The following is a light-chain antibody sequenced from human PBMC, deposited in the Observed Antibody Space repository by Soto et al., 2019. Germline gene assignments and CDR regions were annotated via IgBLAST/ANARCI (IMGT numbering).Light chain of an antibody. CDR1: SSNIGRNY. V-gene: IGLV1-51*02. CDR2: ENN. CDR3: GTWDTTLSAVV. J-gene: IGLJ2*01. Sequence: QSVLTQPPSVSAAPGQKVTISCSGSSSNIGRNYVSWYQQLPGTAPKLLIYENNKRPSGIPDRFSGSKSGTPATLGITGLQTGDEADYYCGTWDTTLSAVVFGGGTQLTVL.